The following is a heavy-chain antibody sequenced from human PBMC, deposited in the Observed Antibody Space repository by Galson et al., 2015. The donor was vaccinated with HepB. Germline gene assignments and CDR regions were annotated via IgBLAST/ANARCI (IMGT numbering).Heavy chain of an antibody. CDR1: GYTLTELS. CDR3: ATVPPRGYSGYDSPYYFDY. Sequence: SVKVSCKVSGYTLTELSMHWVRQAPGKGLEWMGGFDPEDGETIYAQKFQGRVTMTEDTSTDTAYMELSSLRSEDTAVYYCATVPPRGYSGYDSPYYFDYWGQGTLVTVSS. J-gene: IGHJ4*02. CDR2: FDPEDGET. D-gene: IGHD5-12*01. V-gene: IGHV1-24*01.